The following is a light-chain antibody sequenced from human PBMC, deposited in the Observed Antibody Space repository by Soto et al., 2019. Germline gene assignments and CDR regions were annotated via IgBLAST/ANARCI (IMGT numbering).Light chain of an antibody. Sequence: PGALSLSPGERATLSCRASQSLRSGDLACYQQIPGQAPGLLIYGASSRATGIPDGFSGSGSGTDFNLTVSRLAPEDFAVYYCHQYGTSPQTFGQGTKVEIK. CDR1: QSLRSGD. CDR2: GAS. V-gene: IGKV3-20*01. J-gene: IGKJ1*01. CDR3: HQYGTSPQT.